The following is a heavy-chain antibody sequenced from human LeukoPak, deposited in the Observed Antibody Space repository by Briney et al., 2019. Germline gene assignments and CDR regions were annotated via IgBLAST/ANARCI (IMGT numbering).Heavy chain of an antibody. J-gene: IGHJ4*02. CDR1: GFTFSSTY. Sequence: PGGSLRLSCAASGFTFSSTYMSWVRQAPGKGLEWVSIIYSAGSTYYADSVKGRFTISRDNSKNTLYLQMNGLRAEDTAVYYCAKGHCTNGICWLDWGQGTLVTVSS. CDR2: IYSAGST. V-gene: IGHV3-53*01. CDR3: AKGHCTNGICWLD. D-gene: IGHD2-8*01.